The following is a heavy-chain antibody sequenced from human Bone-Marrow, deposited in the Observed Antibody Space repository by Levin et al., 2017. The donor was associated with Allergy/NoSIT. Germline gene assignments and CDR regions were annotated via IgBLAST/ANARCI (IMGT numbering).Heavy chain of an antibody. CDR2: IYYSGGT. CDR1: GGSISNDY. Sequence: PSETLSLTCNVSGGSISNDYWTWIRQPPGKGLEWIGYIYYSGGTHYNPALNSRVTISLETSKRQFSLKLRSVTAADTAVYYCARGNHVWNWFDPWGQGTLVTVSS. V-gene: IGHV4-59*12. CDR3: ARGNHVWNWFDP. D-gene: IGHD1-1*01. J-gene: IGHJ5*02.